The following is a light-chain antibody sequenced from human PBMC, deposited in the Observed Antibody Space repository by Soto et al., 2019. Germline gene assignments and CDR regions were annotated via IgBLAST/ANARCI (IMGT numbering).Light chain of an antibody. CDR3: QKYNSALRT. V-gene: IGKV1-27*01. CDR1: QGISNY. J-gene: IGKJ2*01. CDR2: AAS. Sequence: DIQMTHSPSSLSASVGDRVTITCRASQGISNYLDWYQQKPGKVPKLLIYAASTLQSGAPSRFSGSGSGTDFTLTISSLQPEDVATYYCQKYNSALRTFGQGTKLEIK.